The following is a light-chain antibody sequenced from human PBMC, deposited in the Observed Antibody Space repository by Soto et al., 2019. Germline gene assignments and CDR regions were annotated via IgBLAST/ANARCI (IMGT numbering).Light chain of an antibody. V-gene: IGKV3-20*01. CDR2: DAS. CDR1: QTVRNNY. J-gene: IGKJ5*01. CDR3: QHADSFPLIT. Sequence: EFVFTQSPGTLSLSQGERATLSCRASQTVRNNYLAWYQQKPGQAPRLLIYDASSRATGIPDRFSGGGSGTDFTLTISSLQPEDFATYYCQHADSFPLITFGQGTRLEIK.